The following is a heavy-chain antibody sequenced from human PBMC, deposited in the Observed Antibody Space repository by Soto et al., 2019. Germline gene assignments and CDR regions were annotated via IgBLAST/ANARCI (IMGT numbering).Heavy chain of an antibody. J-gene: IGHJ4*02. CDR2: ISYSVST. CDR3: ARIRGLGEVSPYSDH. V-gene: IGHV4-59*01. CDR1: CGSISSYY. D-gene: IGHD3-16*01. Sequence: PSETLSLPWTVSCGSISSYYCRWIRQPPGRGLEWSGYISYSVSTNSNTSLKSRVSISVDTSTNQFSLKVSSVTAADTAVYYCARIRGLGEVSPYSDHWVQRARVTVSS.